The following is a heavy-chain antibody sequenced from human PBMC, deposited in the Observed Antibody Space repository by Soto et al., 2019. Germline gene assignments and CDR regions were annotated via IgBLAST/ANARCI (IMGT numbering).Heavy chain of an antibody. D-gene: IGHD5-18*01. CDR1: GFTFSTYS. J-gene: IGHJ6*02. CDR3: ARVRSYSYGQGYGMDV. V-gene: IGHV3-21*01. Sequence: EVQLVESVGGLVKPGGSRRLACAASGFTFSTYSMNWVRQAPGKGLEWVSSISSSSGYIYYADSVKGRFTIPRDDAKNELSLQMNSLRAEDTAVYYCARVRSYSYGQGYGMDVWGQGTTVTVSS. CDR2: ISSSSGYI.